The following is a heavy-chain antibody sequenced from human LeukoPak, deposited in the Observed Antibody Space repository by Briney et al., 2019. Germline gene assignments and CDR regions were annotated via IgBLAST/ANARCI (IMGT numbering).Heavy chain of an antibody. D-gene: IGHD6-6*01. CDR2: ISYDGSNK. CDR3: AKDVELVY. V-gene: IGHV3-30*18. J-gene: IGHJ4*02. Sequence: GRSLRLSCAASGFTFSSYGMHWVRQAPGKGLEWVAVISYDGSNKYYADSVKGRFTISRDNSKNTLYLQMNILRAEDTAVYYCAKDVELVYWGQGTLVTVSS. CDR1: GFTFSSYG.